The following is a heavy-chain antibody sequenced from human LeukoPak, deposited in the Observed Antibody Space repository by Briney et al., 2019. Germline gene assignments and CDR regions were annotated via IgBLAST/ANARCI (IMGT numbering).Heavy chain of an antibody. CDR1: GGTFCSYA. CDR3: AREDYYGSGSHPFDY. D-gene: IGHD3-10*01. V-gene: IGHV1-69*05. Sequence: SVKVSCKASGGTFCSYAISWVRQAPGQGLEWMGRIIPIFGTANYAQKFQGRVTITTYESTSTAYMELSSLRSEDTAVYYRAREDYYGSGSHPFDYWGQGTLVTVSS. CDR2: IIPIFGTA. J-gene: IGHJ4*02.